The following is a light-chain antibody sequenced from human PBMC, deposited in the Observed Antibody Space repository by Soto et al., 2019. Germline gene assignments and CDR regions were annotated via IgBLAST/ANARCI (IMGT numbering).Light chain of an antibody. Sequence: QSVLTQPASVSGSPGQSITISCTGTSSDVGGYNYVSWYQQHPGKATKLMIYDVSNRPSGVSNRFAGSKSGNTASLTISGLQAEDEADYYCSSYTSSSKLYVFGTGTKVTVL. V-gene: IGLV2-14*01. CDR2: DVS. CDR3: SSYTSSSKLYV. J-gene: IGLJ1*01. CDR1: SSDVGGYNY.